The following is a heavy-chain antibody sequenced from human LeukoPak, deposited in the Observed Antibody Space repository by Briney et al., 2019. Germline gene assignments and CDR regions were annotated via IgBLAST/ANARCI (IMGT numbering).Heavy chain of an antibody. CDR3: ARESTEIVLMVYAEEEGFDY. CDR1: GFTFNNFA. V-gene: IGHV3-21*01. D-gene: IGHD2-8*01. J-gene: IGHJ4*02. CDR2: ISSSSSYI. Sequence: GGSLRLSCAASGFTFNNFAMNWVRQAPGKGLEWVSSISSSSSYIYYADSVKGRFTISRDNAKNSLYLQMNSLRAEDTAVYYCARESTEIVLMVYAEEEGFDYWGQGTLVTVSS.